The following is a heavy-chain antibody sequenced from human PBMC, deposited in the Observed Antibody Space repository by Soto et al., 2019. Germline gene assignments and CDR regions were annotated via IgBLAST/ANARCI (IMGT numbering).Heavy chain of an antibody. CDR1: EFTFSSYG. CDR2: ISYDGSNK. Sequence: GGSLRLSCAAFEFTFSSYGMHWVRQTPGKGLEWVAVISYDGSNKYYADSVKGRFTISRDNSKNTLYLQMNSLRAEDTAVYYCAKGLGDTAMVWPHDAFDIWGQGTMVTVSS. CDR3: AKGLGDTAMVWPHDAFDI. J-gene: IGHJ3*02. D-gene: IGHD5-18*01. V-gene: IGHV3-30*18.